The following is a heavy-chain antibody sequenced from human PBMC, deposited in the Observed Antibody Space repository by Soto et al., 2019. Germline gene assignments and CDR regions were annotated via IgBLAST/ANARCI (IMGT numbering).Heavy chain of an antibody. V-gene: IGHV3-33*05. J-gene: IGHJ4*02. Sequence: AGSLRLLCEASGFTVSTYGMHCICQAPSKGLQWLAIISDGGSNQYYADSVKGPSTISRDNPKNTLYLQLNHLRAEDTAVYFCDRDQTDSGSYSEYWGQGAPGTVST. CDR2: ISDGGSNQ. D-gene: IGHD1-26*01. CDR3: DRDQTDSGSYSEY. CDR1: GFTVSTYG.